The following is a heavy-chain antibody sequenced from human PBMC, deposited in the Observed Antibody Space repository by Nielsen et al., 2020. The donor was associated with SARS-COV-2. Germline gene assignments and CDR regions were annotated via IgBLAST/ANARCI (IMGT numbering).Heavy chain of an antibody. CDR3: AKDRGVGATNFDY. CDR2: ISGSGGST. V-gene: IGHV3-23*01. Sequence: GILKISCAASGFTFSSYAMSWVRQAPGKGLEWVSAISGSGGSTYYADSVKGRFTISRDNSKNTLYLQMNSLRAEDTAVYYCAKDRGVGATNFDYWGQGTLVTVSS. J-gene: IGHJ4*02. CDR1: GFTFSSYA. D-gene: IGHD1-26*01.